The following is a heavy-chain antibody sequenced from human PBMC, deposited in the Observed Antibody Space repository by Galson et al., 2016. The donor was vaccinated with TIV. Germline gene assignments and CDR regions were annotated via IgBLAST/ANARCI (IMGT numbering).Heavy chain of an antibody. CDR3: ARAVSSGDYAFDAFDV. D-gene: IGHD4-17*01. CDR2: ISISGSHT. CDR1: GFTFRAYT. Sequence: SLRLSCAASGFTFRAYTMNWVRQAPGKGLEWVSSISISGSHTYYTDSVKGQFTISRDNAQSSLFLQLNRLRAEDTAVYYCARAVSSGDYAFDAFDVWGQGTVVAVSS. V-gene: IGHV3-21*06. J-gene: IGHJ3*01.